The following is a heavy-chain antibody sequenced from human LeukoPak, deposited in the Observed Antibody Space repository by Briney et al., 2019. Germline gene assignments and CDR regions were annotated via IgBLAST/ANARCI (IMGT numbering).Heavy chain of an antibody. Sequence: PSETLSLTCTVSGGPISSGSYYWSWIRQPAGKGLEWIGRIYTSGSTNYNPSLKSRVTISVDTSKNQFSLKLSSVTAADTAVYYCARASSGWLFDYWGQGTLVTVPS. CDR1: GGPISSGSYY. CDR3: ARASSGWLFDY. V-gene: IGHV4-61*02. CDR2: IYTSGST. J-gene: IGHJ4*02. D-gene: IGHD6-19*01.